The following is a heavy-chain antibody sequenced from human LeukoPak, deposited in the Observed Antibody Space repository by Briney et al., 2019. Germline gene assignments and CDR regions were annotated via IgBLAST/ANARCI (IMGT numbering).Heavy chain of an antibody. CDR3: ARVGTSYYGMDV. J-gene: IGHJ6*02. Sequence: GGSLRLSCAASGFTFSSYSMNSVRQAPGRGLEWVSSISSSSSYIYYADSVKGRFTISRDNAKNSLYLQMNSLRAEDTAVYYCARVGTSYYGMDVWGQGTTVTVSS. CDR1: GFTFSSYS. D-gene: IGHD2-2*01. CDR2: ISSSSSYI. V-gene: IGHV3-21*01.